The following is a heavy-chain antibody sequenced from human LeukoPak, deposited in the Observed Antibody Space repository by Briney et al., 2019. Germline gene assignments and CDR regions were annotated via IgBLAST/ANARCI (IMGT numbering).Heavy chain of an antibody. Sequence: SETLSLTCTVSGGSISSGDYYWSWIRQPPGKGLEWIGYIYYSGSTYYNPSLKSRVTISVDTSKNQFSLKLSSVTAAATAVYYCARARRRTFDYWGQGTLVTVSS. CDR1: GGSISSGDYY. CDR2: IYYSGST. CDR3: ARARRRTFDY. V-gene: IGHV4-30-4*01. J-gene: IGHJ4*02.